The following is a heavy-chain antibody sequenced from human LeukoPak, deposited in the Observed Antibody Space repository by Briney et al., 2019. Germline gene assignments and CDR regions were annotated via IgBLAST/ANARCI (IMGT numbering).Heavy chain of an antibody. J-gene: IGHJ4*02. Sequence: GASVKVSCKASGYTFTAYYMHWVRQAPGQGLEWMGWINPNSGGTNSAQKFQGRVTMTRDTSINTVYMEVRRLRSDDTAVYYCARVQRGYNYGNPSPFDYWGQGTLVTVSS. D-gene: IGHD5-18*01. V-gene: IGHV1-2*02. CDR3: ARVQRGYNYGNPSPFDY. CDR2: INPNSGGT. CDR1: GYTFTAYY.